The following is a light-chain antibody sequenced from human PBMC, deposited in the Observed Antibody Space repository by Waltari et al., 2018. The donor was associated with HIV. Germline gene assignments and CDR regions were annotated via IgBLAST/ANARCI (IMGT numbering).Light chain of an antibody. CDR2: EVS. CDR3: SSYTSSSTKV. V-gene: IGLV2-14*01. J-gene: IGLJ2*01. Sequence: QSALTQPASVSGSPGPSITISCTGTSCDVGGYNYVPWYQQHPGKAPKLMIYEVSNRPSGVSNRFAGSKSGNTASLTISGLQAEDEADYYCSSYTSSSTKVFGGGTKLTVL. CDR1: SCDVGGYNY.